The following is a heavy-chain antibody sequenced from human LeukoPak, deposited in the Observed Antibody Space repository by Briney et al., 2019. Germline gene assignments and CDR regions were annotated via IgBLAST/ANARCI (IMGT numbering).Heavy chain of an antibody. Sequence: GGSLRLSCAASGFTFSSYAMSWVRQAPGKGLEWVSAISGSGGSTYYADSVKGRFTISRDNSKNTLYLQMNSLRAEDTAIYYCARGVTSTGKDYWGQGTLVTVSS. D-gene: IGHD1-14*01. CDR2: ISGSGGST. J-gene: IGHJ4*02. V-gene: IGHV3-23*01. CDR3: ARGVTSTGKDY. CDR1: GFTFSSYA.